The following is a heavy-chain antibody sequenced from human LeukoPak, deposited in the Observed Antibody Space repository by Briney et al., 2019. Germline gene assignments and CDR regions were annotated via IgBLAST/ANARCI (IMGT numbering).Heavy chain of an antibody. CDR1: GYTFTGYY. J-gene: IGHJ4*02. CDR2: INPNSGGT. D-gene: IGHD6-19*01. CDR3: GRQAGFPPNFDY. Sequence: ASVKVSCKASGYTFTGYYMHWVRQAPGQGLEWMGWINPNSGGTNYAQKFQGRVTMTRDTSISTAYMELNRLRSDDTAFYYCGRQAGFPPNFDYWGQGTLVTVSS. V-gene: IGHV1-2*02.